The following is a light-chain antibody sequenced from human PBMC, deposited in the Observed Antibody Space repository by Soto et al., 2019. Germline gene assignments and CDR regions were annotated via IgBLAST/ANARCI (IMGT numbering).Light chain of an antibody. CDR2: DAS. J-gene: IGKJ4*01. CDR3: QQANSFPLT. CDR1: QGISSW. Sequence: DTQMTPPRSCVSASVEDRVTITCRASQGISSWLAWYQQKTGKAPQLLIYDASSLQGGVTSRFSGSGSGTDFTLPISSLQPEDFATYYCQQANSFPLTFGGGTKVDI. V-gene: IGKV1-12*01.